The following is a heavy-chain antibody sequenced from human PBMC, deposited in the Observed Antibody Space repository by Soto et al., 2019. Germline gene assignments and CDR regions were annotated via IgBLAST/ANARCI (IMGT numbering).Heavy chain of an antibody. CDR1: GGSISSYY. V-gene: IGHV4-59*01. Sequence: SETLSLTCTVSGGSISSYYWSWIRQPPGKGLEWIGYIYYSGSTNYNPSLKSRVTISVDTSKNQFSLKLSSVTAADTAVYYCARRFWRRSPSFDYWGQGTLVTVYS. D-gene: IGHD1-1*01. CDR2: IYYSGST. CDR3: ARRFWRRSPSFDY. J-gene: IGHJ4*02.